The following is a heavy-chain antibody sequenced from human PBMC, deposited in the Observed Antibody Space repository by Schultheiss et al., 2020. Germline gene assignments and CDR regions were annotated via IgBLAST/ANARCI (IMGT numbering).Heavy chain of an antibody. CDR3: AKDRPYDILTGYYFFY. Sequence: SETLSLTCTVSGGSISSYYWSWIRQPPGKGLEWIGYIYYSGSTNYNPSLKSRVTISVDTSKNQFSLKLSSVTAEDTAVYYCAKDRPYDILTGYYFFYWGQGTLVTVSA. CDR2: IYYSGST. J-gene: IGHJ4*02. V-gene: IGHV4-59*01. D-gene: IGHD3-9*01. CDR1: GGSISSYY.